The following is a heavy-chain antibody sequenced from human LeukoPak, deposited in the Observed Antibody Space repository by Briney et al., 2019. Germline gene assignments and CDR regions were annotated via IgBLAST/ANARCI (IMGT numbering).Heavy chain of an antibody. D-gene: IGHD3-10*01. CDR1: GFTFSSYA. J-gene: IGHJ6*02. CDR2: ISYDGSNK. V-gene: IGHV3-30*04. CDR3: ARDDRWFGELSNYGMDV. Sequence: GRSLRLSCAASGFTFSSYAMHWVRQAPGKGLEWVAVISYDGSNKYYADSVKGRFTNSRDNSKNTLYLQMNRLRAEDTAAYDCARDDRWFGELSNYGMDVWGQGTTVTVSS.